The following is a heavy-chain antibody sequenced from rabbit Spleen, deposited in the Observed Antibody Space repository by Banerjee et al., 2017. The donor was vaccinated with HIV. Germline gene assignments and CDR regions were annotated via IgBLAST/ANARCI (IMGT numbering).Heavy chain of an antibody. D-gene: IGHD4-1*01. J-gene: IGHJ4*01. CDR2: IISGSGSRT. CDR3: ASDTIVAGVHGL. CDR1: GVSLNDKDV. Sequence: EQLEESGGGLVKPEGSLTLTCKASGVSLNDKDVMCWVRQAPGKGLEWIGSIISGSGSRTYYASWAKGRFTISKTSSTTVTLQMNSLTGADTATYFCASDTIVAGVHGLWGPGTLVTVS. V-gene: IGHV1S45*01.